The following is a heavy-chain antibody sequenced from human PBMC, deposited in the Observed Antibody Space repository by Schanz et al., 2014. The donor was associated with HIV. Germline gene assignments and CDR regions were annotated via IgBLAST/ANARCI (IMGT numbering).Heavy chain of an antibody. V-gene: IGHV3-23*04. CDR3: AREAYDISTGYCNPVLGY. D-gene: IGHD3-9*01. CDR1: GFTFSDYP. J-gene: IGHJ4*02. Sequence: EVQLAESGGALVQPGGSLRLSCTTSGFTFSDYPVSWLRQAPGKGLEWVSTISGSDGDTYYADSVKGRFTISRDNSKNTLYLQMKSLRVEDTAVYYCAREAYDISTGYCNPVLGYWGQGTLVTVSS. CDR2: ISGSDGDT.